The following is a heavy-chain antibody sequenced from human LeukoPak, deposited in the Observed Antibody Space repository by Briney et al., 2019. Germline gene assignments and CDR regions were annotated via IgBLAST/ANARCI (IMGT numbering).Heavy chain of an antibody. D-gene: IGHD6-13*01. J-gene: IGHJ6*02. CDR1: GYTLTELS. Sequence: GASVKVSCKVSGYTLTELSMHWVRQAPGKGLEWMGGFDPEDGETIYAQKFQGRVTMTEDTSTDTAYMELSSLRSEDTAVYYCATELIAAAGTDYCYYYGMDVWGQGTTVTVSS. CDR3: ATELIAAAGTDYCYYYGMDV. V-gene: IGHV1-24*01. CDR2: FDPEDGET.